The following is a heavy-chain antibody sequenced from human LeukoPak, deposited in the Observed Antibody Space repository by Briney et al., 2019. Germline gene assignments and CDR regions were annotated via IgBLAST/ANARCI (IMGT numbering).Heavy chain of an antibody. CDR2: IRYDGSNK. CDR3: AKGGRMTTVIGY. Sequence: GGSLRLSCAASGFTFSSYGMHWVRQAPGKGLEWVAFIRYDGSNKYYADSVKGRFTISRDNSKNTLYLQMNSLRAEDTAVYYCAKGGRMTTVIGYWGQGTLVTVSS. CDR1: GFTFSSYG. D-gene: IGHD4-11*01. V-gene: IGHV3-30*02. J-gene: IGHJ4*02.